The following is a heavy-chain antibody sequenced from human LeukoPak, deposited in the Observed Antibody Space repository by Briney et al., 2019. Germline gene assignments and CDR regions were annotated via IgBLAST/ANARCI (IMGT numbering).Heavy chain of an antibody. D-gene: IGHD4-17*01. CDR2: IIPIFGTA. CDR3: ASGSSPYGDYEASWFDP. CDR1: GGTFSSYA. V-gene: IGHV1-69*13. Sequence: SVKVSCKASGGTFSSYAISWVRQAPGQGLEWMGGIIPIFGTANYAQKFQGRVTITADESTSTAYMELSSLRSEGTAVYYCASGSSPYGDYEASWFDPWGQGTLVTVSS. J-gene: IGHJ5*02.